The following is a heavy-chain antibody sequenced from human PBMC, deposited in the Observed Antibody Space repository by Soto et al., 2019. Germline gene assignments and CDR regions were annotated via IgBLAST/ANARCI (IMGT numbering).Heavy chain of an antibody. CDR3: ARDIVVVPAAIGALHHPNYYYYGMEV. V-gene: IGHV3-33*01. CDR2: VWYDGSNK. D-gene: IGHD2-2*02. J-gene: IGHJ6*02. CDR1: GFTFSSYG. Sequence: PGGSLRLSCAASGFTFSSYGMHWVRQAPGKGLEWVAVVWYDGSNKYYADSVKGRFTISRDNSKNALYLQMNSLRAEDTAVYYCARDIVVVPAAIGALHHPNYYYYGMEVWGQGTTVTVSS.